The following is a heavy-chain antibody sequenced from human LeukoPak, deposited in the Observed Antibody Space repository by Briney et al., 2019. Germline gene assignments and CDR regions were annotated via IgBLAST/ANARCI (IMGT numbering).Heavy chain of an antibody. V-gene: IGHV4-34*01. CDR3: ARVVKVGYVWGSYPPKYFDY. CDR2: INHSGST. CDR1: GGSFSGYY. D-gene: IGHD3-16*02. J-gene: IGHJ4*02. Sequence: KPSETLSLTCAVYGGSFSGYYWSWIRQPPGKGLEWIGEINHSGSTNYNPSLKSRVTISVDTSKNQFSLKLGSVTAADTAVYYCARVVKVGYVWGSYPPKYFDYWGQGTLVTVSS.